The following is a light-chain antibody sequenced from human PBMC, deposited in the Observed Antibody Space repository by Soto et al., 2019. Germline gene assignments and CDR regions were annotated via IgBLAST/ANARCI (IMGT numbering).Light chain of an antibody. J-gene: IGLJ2*01. CDR1: SSNIGAGYD. V-gene: IGLV1-40*01. CDR2: GNS. CDR3: QSYDSSLFYMV. Sequence: QSVLTQPPSVSGAPGQRVTISCTGSSSNIGAGYDVHWYQQLPGTAPKLLIYGNSNRPSGVPDRFSGSKSGTSASLAITGLQAEDEADYYCQSYDSSLFYMVFGGGTKLTVL.